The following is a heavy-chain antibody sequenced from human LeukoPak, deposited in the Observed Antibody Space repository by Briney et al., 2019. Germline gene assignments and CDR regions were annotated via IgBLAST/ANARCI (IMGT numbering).Heavy chain of an antibody. CDR1: GFTFSGSA. Sequence: GGSLRLSCAASGFTFSGSAMHWVRQASGKGLEWVGRIRSKANSYATAYAASVKGRFTISRDDSKNTAYLQMNSLKTEDTAVYYCTRRDGSGSYLFDYWGQGTLVTVSS. CDR3: TRRDGSGSYLFDY. D-gene: IGHD3-10*01. CDR2: IRSKANSYAT. J-gene: IGHJ4*02. V-gene: IGHV3-73*01.